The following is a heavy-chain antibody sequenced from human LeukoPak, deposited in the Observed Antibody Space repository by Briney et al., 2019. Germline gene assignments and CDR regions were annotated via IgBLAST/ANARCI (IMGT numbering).Heavy chain of an antibody. CDR3: ARETPYSSSPLGMDV. J-gene: IGHJ6*02. CDR1: GYTFTGYY. V-gene: IGHV1-2*02. CDR2: INPNSGGT. Sequence: GASVKVSCKASGYTFTGYYMHWVRQAPGQGLEWMGWINPNSGGTNYAQKFQGRVTMTRDTTISTAYMELSRLRSDDTAVYYCARETPYSSSPLGMDVWGQGTTVTVSS. D-gene: IGHD6-6*01.